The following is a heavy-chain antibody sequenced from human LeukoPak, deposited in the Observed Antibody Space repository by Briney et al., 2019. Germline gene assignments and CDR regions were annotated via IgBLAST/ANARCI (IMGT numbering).Heavy chain of an antibody. Sequence: GGSLRLSCAASGNYWMHWVRQAPGKGLVWVSHINSDGSWTSYADSVKGRFTISKDNAKNTVYLQMNSLRAEDTGVYYCAKDHYWSIDYWGRGTLVTVSS. D-gene: IGHD3-3*01. CDR2: INSDGSWT. CDR1: GNYW. J-gene: IGHJ4*02. V-gene: IGHV3-74*01. CDR3: AKDHYWSIDY.